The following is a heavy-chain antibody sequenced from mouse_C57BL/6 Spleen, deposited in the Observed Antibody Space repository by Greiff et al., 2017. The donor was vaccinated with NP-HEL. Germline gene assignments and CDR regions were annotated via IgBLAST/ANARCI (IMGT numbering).Heavy chain of an antibody. V-gene: IGHV1-78*01. D-gene: IGHD1-1*01. CDR2: IYPRDGST. CDR1: GYTFTDHT. CDR3: ARGDYYGSSY. J-gene: IGHJ2*01. Sequence: SDAELVKPGASVKISCKVSGYTFTDHTIHWMKQRPEQGLEWIGYIYPRDGSTKYNEKFKSKATLTVDTSSSTAYMQLSSLTSEDSAVYYCARGDYYGSSYWGQGTTLTVSS.